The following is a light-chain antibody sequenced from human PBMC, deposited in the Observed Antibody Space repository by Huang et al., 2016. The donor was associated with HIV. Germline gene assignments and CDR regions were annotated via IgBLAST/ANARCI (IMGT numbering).Light chain of an antibody. Sequence: EIVLTPSPATLSVSPGERATLSCRASQSVSSNLAWFQQKPGQAPRLRIYGASTRATGIPARFSGTGSGTAFTLTISSLQSEDFAVYFCQQYNDWYTFGQGTKLEI. V-gene: IGKV3-15*01. CDR3: QQYNDWYT. CDR1: QSVSSN. J-gene: IGKJ2*01. CDR2: GAS.